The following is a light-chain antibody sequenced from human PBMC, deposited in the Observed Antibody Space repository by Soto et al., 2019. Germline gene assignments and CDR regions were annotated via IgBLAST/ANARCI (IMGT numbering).Light chain of an antibody. CDR1: SSDVGGYNY. V-gene: IGLV2-14*03. Sequence: QSALTQPASVSGSPGQSITISCTGTSSDVGGYNYVSWYQQHPGKAPKLMIYDDSNRPSGFSNRFSGSKSGNTASLTISGLQAEDEAEYYCISYTRTNTVVFGGGTKLTVL. CDR3: ISYTRTNTVV. J-gene: IGLJ2*01. CDR2: DDS.